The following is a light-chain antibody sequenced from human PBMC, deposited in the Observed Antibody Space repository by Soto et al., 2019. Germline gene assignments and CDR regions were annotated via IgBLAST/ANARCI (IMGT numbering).Light chain of an antibody. V-gene: IGLV1-47*01. J-gene: IGLJ2*01. CDR2: RNN. CDR1: SSNIGSNY. Sequence: QRVLTQPASGTGTPGQRLTISCSGSSSNIGSNYVYWYQQLPGTAPKLLIYRNNQRPSGVPDRFSGSKSGTSASLAISGLRSEDEADYYCAAWDDSLSGGVFGGGTKVTVL. CDR3: AAWDDSLSGGV.